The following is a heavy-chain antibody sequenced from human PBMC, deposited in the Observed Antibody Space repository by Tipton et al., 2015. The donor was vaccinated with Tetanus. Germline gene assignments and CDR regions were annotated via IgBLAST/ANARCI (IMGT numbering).Heavy chain of an antibody. Sequence: SLRLSCAASGFSFRDFGMNWVRQAPGKGLEWVSYISYSSTSIYYAASVKGRFVVSRDNAKNSLYLQMNTLRDDDTAVYYCARRGEARANWFGSWGQGTRVTVSS. V-gene: IGHV3-48*02. J-gene: IGHJ5*01. CDR2: ISYSSTSI. D-gene: IGHD2-21*01. CDR1: GFSFRDFG. CDR3: ARRGEARANWFGS.